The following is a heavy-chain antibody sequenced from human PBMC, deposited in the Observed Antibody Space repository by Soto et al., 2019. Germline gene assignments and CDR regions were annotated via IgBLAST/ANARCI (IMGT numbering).Heavy chain of an antibody. CDR2: ILVDGRT. V-gene: IGHV3-23*01. CDR3: AKATTTGGGAFDI. CDR1: GFICSSYD. D-gene: IGHD2-8*02. Sequence: VGSLRLSCAASGFICSSYDMSWVRQAPGKGLEWVSTILVDGRTFYVDSVKGRFTISRDSSQHTVYLQMNSLTVGDTALYYCAKATTTGGGAFDICGQGTMVTVSS. J-gene: IGHJ3*02.